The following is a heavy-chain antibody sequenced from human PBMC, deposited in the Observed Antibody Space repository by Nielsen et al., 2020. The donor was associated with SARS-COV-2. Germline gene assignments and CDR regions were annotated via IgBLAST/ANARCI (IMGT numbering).Heavy chain of an antibody. CDR1: RFTFRNYD. J-gene: IGHJ3*02. CDR3: VFAVGRGDAFDI. CDR2: IYSGGST. V-gene: IGHV3-66*01. D-gene: IGHD6-19*01. Sequence: GESLKISCAASRFTFRNYDMRWVRQAPGKGLEWVSVIYSGGSTYYADSVKGRFTISRDNSKNTLYLQMNSLRAEDTAVYYCVFAVGRGDAFDIWGQGTMVTVSS.